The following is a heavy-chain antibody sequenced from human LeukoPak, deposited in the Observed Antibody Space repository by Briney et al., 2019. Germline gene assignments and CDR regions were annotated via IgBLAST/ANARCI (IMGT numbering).Heavy chain of an antibody. CDR3: ARYSGSSLYDY. J-gene: IGHJ4*02. V-gene: IGHV3-11*01. CDR1: GFTFSDYY. Sequence: PGGSLRLSCAASGFTFSDYYMSWIRQAPGKGLEWVSYISSSGSTIYYADSVKGRSTISRDNSKNTLYLQMNSLRAEDTAVYYCARYSGSSLYDYWGQGTLVTVSS. D-gene: IGHD1-26*01. CDR2: ISSSGSTI.